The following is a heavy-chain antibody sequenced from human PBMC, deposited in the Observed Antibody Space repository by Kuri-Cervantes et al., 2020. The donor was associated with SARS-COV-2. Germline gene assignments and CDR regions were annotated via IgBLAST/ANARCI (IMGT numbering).Heavy chain of an antibody. V-gene: IGHV4-61*10. CDR1: GVSIIGDSYY. Sequence: GSLRLSCTVSGVSIIGDSYYWTWIRQPAGKGLEWIGYIYYSGSTNYNPSLKSRVTISVDTSKNQFSLKLSSVTAADTAVYYCASGSAPAAIYYYYYMDVWGKGTTVTVSS. CDR2: IYYSGST. D-gene: IGHD2-2*01. CDR3: ASGSAPAAIYYYYYMDV. J-gene: IGHJ6*03.